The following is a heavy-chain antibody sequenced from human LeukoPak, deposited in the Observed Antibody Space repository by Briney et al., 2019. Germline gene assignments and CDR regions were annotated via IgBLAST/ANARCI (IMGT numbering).Heavy chain of an antibody. CDR2: MNPNSGNT. Sequence: ASVKVSCKASGYTFTSYDINWVRQATGQGLEWMGWMNPNSGNTGYAQKFQGRVTITSNTSISTAYMELSSLRSEDTAVYYCAGVIVAWVNAFDIWGQGTMVTVSS. D-gene: IGHD2-15*01. CDR3: AGVIVAWVNAFDI. CDR1: GYTFTSYD. J-gene: IGHJ3*02. V-gene: IGHV1-8*03.